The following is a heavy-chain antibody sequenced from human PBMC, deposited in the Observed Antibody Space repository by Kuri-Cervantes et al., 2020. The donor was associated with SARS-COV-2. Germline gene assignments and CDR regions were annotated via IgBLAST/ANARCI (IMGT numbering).Heavy chain of an antibody. J-gene: IGHJ4*02. CDR3: ASLGGAGDLSPPFDY. CDR2: INPSGGST. D-gene: IGHD3-10*01. CDR1: GYTFTSYY. Sequence: PSVQFSCKASGYTFTSYYMHWVRQAPGQGLEWMGIINPSGGSTSYAQKFQGRVTMTRDTSTSTVYMELSSLRSEDTAVYYCASLGGAGDLSPPFDYWGQGTLVTVSS. V-gene: IGHV1-46*01.